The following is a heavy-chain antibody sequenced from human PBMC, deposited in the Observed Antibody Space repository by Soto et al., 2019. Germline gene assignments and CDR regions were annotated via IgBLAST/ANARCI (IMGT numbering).Heavy chain of an antibody. Sequence: QVQLVESGGGVVQPGRFLRLSCAASGFSFSTTGMHWVRQAPGKGLEWVAMISHDGGAVHFADSVKGRFTISRDDSTNTLYLQMNSLRPEDTAVYYCAKDLYSSDWFNFFDSWGQGSLVTVSS. CDR1: GFSFSTTG. CDR3: AKDLYSSDWFNFFDS. CDR2: ISHDGGAV. D-gene: IGHD6-19*01. J-gene: IGHJ5*01. V-gene: IGHV3-30*18.